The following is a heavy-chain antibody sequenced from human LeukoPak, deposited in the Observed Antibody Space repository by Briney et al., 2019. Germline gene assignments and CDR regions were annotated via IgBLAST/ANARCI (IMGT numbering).Heavy chain of an antibody. V-gene: IGHV3-7*01. J-gene: IGHJ5*02. CDR2: IKQDGSEK. Sequence: GGSLRLSCAASGFTFSSSWMSWVRQAPGKGLEWVANIKQDGSEKYYVDSVKGRFTISRGNAKNSLYLQMNSLRAEDTAVYYCARDLYGDYVHWFDPWGQGTLVTVSS. D-gene: IGHD4-17*01. CDR3: ARDLYGDYVHWFDP. CDR1: GFTFSSSW.